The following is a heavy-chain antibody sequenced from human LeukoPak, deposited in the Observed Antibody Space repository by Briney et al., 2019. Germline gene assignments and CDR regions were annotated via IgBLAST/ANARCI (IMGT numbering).Heavy chain of an antibody. CDR2: INHSGST. CDR3: ARVTSLRYGSGGGHYFDY. CDR1: GGSFSGYY. D-gene: IGHD6-25*01. Sequence: SETLSLTCAVYGGSFSGYYWSWIRQPPGKGLEWIGEINHSGSTNYNPSLKSRVTISVDTSKNQFSLKLSSVTAADTAVYYCARVTSLRYGSGGGHYFDYWGQGTLVTVSS. V-gene: IGHV4-34*01. J-gene: IGHJ4*02.